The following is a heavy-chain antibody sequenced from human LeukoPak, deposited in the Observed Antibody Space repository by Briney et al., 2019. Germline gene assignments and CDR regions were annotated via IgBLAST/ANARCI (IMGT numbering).Heavy chain of an antibody. Sequence: ASVKVSCKASGYTFTSYAMNWVRQAPGQGLEWMGWINTNTGNPTYAQGFTGRFVFSLDTSVSTAYLQISSLKAEDTAVYYCARTEGYYDFWSGYPTLNWFDPWGQGTLVTVSS. CDR3: ARTEGYYDFWSGYPTLNWFDP. V-gene: IGHV7-4-1*02. D-gene: IGHD3-3*01. CDR1: GYTFTSYA. CDR2: INTNTGNP. J-gene: IGHJ5*02.